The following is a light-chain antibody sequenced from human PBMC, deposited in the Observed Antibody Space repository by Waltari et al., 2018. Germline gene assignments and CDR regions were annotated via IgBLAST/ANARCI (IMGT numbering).Light chain of an antibody. CDR1: QTVSKDY. V-gene: IGKV3-20*01. CDR3: QQYDRSPRT. CDR2: GVS. J-gene: IGKJ1*01. Sequence: ENVLTQSPDTLSLSRGERATLSCRASQTVSKDYLSWYQQKPGQPPRLLIYGVSNRATGIPDRFSGSGSGTDFTLTINRLEPEDFAVYYCQQYDRSPRTFGQGTQVDIK.